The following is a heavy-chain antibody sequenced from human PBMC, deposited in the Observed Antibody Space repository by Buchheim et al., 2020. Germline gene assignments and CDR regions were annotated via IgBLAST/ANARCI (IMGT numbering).Heavy chain of an antibody. CDR1: GFTFSNYN. J-gene: IGHJ4*02. D-gene: IGHD6-13*01. V-gene: IGHV3-48*02. CDR2: ISSSTSSI. CDR3: VAAGN. Sequence: EVQLVESGGGLVQPGGSLRLSCAASGFTFSNYNMNWVRQAPGKGLEWVSYISSSTSSIYYADSVKGRFAISRANAKSSLYLPMNSLRDADTAVYYCVAAGNWGQGTL.